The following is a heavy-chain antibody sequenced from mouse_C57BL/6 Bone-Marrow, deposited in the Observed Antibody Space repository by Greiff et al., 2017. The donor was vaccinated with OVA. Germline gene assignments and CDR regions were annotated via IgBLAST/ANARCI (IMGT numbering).Heavy chain of an antibody. CDR3: ARDPNWDGFAY. CDR2: ISDGGSYT. J-gene: IGHJ3*01. D-gene: IGHD4-1*01. CDR1: GFTFSSYA. V-gene: IGHV5-4*01. Sequence: EVQLQESGGGLVKPGGSLKLSCAASGFTFSSYAMSWVRQTPEKRLEWVATISDGGSYTYYPDNVKGRFTISRDNAKNNLYLQMSHLKSEDTAMYYCARDPNWDGFAYWGQGTLVTVSA.